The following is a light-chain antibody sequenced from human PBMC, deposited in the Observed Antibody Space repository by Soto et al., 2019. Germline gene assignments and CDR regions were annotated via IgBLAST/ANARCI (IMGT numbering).Light chain of an antibody. V-gene: IGKV3-15*01. J-gene: IGKJ4*01. Sequence: EIVMTQSPATLSASPGERATLSCSLSQSVTNNLAWYQQKAGQARRLLIYGASTRATGIPAMFSGRGSGTEFSLTISSLQSEDFAVYCCQEYRLWPLTVGGGTKVDIK. CDR2: GAS. CDR3: QEYRLWPLT. CDR1: QSVTNN.